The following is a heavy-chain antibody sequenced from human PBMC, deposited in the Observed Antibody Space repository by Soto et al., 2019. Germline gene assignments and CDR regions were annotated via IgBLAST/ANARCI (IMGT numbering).Heavy chain of an antibody. CDR3: ARAPTYYYDSSGYTVFDY. D-gene: IGHD3-22*01. V-gene: IGHV4-30-4*01. CDR2: IYYSGST. CDR1: GGSINSGDYY. Sequence: TLSLTCTVSGGSINSGDYYWSWIRQPPGKGLEWIGYIYYSGSTYYNPSLKSRVTISVDTSKNQFSLKLSSVTAADTAVYYCARAPTYYYDSSGYTVFDYWGQGTLVTVSS. J-gene: IGHJ4*02.